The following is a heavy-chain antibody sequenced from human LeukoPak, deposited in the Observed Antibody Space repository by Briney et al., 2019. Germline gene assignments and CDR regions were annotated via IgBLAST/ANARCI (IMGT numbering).Heavy chain of an antibody. CDR3: ARENYGSGYGMDV. V-gene: IGHV4-59*01. D-gene: IGHD3-10*01. J-gene: IGHJ6*02. CDR2: IYYSGST. CDR1: GGSISSYY. Sequence: SETLSLTCTVSGGSISSYYWSWIRQPPGKGLEWIGYIYYSGSTNCNPSLKSRVTISVDTSKNQFSLKLSSVTAADTAVYYCARENYGSGYGMDVWGQGTTVTVSS.